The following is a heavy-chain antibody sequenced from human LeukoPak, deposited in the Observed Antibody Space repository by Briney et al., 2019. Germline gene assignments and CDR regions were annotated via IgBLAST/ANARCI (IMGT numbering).Heavy chain of an antibody. Sequence: PGGSLRLSRAASGFIFNKAWMNWVRQAPGKGPEWVGRIKSNNDGGTTDYASPVEGRFIISRDDSKNTIYLQMNRLIIDGTAIYYCTPVMVEDRGFWGQGTLVTVSS. J-gene: IGHJ4*02. CDR1: GFIFNKAW. CDR3: TPVMVEDRGF. CDR2: IKSNNDGGTT. D-gene: IGHD2-21*01. V-gene: IGHV3-15*01.